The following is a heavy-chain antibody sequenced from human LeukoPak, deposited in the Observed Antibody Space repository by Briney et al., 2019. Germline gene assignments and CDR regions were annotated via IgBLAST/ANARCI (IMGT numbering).Heavy chain of an antibody. Sequence: GGSLRLSCAASGFTFSSYSMNWVRQAPGKGLEWVSSISSSSSYIYYADSVKGRFTISRDNAKKSLYLQMNSLRVEDTAVYYCARAGSYDSSGYWDYWGQGTLVTVSS. J-gene: IGHJ4*02. V-gene: IGHV3-21*01. CDR2: ISSSSSYI. CDR3: ARAGSYDSSGYWDY. D-gene: IGHD3-22*01. CDR1: GFTFSSYS.